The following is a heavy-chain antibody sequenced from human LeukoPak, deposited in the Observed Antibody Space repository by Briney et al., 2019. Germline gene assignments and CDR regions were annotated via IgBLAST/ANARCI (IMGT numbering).Heavy chain of an antibody. D-gene: IGHD6-19*01. J-gene: IGHJ4*02. CDR1: GFTFSSYG. CDR3: ARGIAVAGTRVGPFDY. Sequence: GGSLRLSCAASGFTFSSYGMHWVRQAPGKGLEWVAVISYDGSNKYYADSVKGRFTISRDNSKNTLYLQMNSLRAEDTAVYYCARGIAVAGTRVGPFDYWGQGTLVTVSS. CDR2: ISYDGSNK. V-gene: IGHV3-30*03.